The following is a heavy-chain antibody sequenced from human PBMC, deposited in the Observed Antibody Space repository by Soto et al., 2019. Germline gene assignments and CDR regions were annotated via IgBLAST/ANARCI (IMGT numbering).Heavy chain of an antibody. J-gene: IGHJ4*02. CDR3: AKDHEQWLVRPVDY. V-gene: IGHV3-30*18. CDR2: ISYDGSNK. CDR1: GFTFSSYG. Sequence: QVQLVESGGGVVQPGRSLRLSCEASGFTFSSYGMHWVRQAPGKGLEWVAVISYDGSNKYYADSVKGRFTISIDNSKNTLYLQMNSLRAEDTAVYYCAKDHEQWLVRPVDYWVQGTLVTVSS. D-gene: IGHD6-19*01.